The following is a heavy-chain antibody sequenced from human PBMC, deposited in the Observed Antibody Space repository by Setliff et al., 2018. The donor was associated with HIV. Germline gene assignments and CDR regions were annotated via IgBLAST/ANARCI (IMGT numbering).Heavy chain of an antibody. Sequence: ASVKVSCKASGDTFSGHYMHWVRQAPGQGLEWLGWINPNSGGTKYAQKFQGRLTMTRDTSITTVYMELSRLRSDDTAVYYCATDGSVVVVAGSVFDPWGQGTLVTVSS. V-gene: IGHV1-2*02. CDR3: ATDGSVVVVAGSVFDP. J-gene: IGHJ5*02. CDR2: INPNSGGT. D-gene: IGHD2-15*01. CDR1: GDTFSGHY.